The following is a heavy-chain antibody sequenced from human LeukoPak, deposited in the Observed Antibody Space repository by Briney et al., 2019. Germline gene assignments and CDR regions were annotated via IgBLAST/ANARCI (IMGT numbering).Heavy chain of an antibody. CDR3: ATNYYGSGNGPPFDY. Sequence: SETLPLTCTVSGASISSSSYYWDWLPQPPGKGLDWIGTIHYSATYYKPSLKSRVNISVDTSKNQFSLKLSSVTAEDTAVYYCATNYYGSGNGPPFDYWGQGTLVTVSS. V-gene: IGHV4-39*07. D-gene: IGHD3-10*01. CDR1: GASISSSSYY. J-gene: IGHJ4*02. CDR2: IHYSAT.